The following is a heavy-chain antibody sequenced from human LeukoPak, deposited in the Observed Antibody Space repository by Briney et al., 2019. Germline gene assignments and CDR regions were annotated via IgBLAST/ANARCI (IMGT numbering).Heavy chain of an antibody. CDR1: GFTFSNAW. J-gene: IGHJ4*02. Sequence: PGGSLRLSCAASGFTFSNAWMSWVRQAPGKGLEWVGRIKSKTDGGTTDYATPVKGRFTISRDDSKNTLYLQMNSLKTEDTAVYYCTTGSPGSSGYYLGFDYWGQGTLVTVSS. CDR2: IKSKTDGGTT. D-gene: IGHD3-22*01. V-gene: IGHV3-15*01. CDR3: TTGSPGSSGYYLGFDY.